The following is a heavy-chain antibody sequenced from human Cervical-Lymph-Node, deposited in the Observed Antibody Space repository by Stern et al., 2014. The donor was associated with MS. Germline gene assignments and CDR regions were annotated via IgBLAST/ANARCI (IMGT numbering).Heavy chain of an antibody. CDR2: ISSSSSDI. CDR1: GFTFSSYS. D-gene: IGHD2/OR15-2a*01. V-gene: IGHV3-21*01. Sequence: EMQLVESGGGLVKPGGSLKLSCAVSGFTFSSYSMNWVRQAPGKGLEWVSYISSSSSDIYYADSVKGRFTISRDNAKNSLSLQMNSLRAEDTAVYYCARDYDGNYLTYFEYWGQGTLVTVSS. J-gene: IGHJ4*02. CDR3: ARDYDGNYLTYFEY.